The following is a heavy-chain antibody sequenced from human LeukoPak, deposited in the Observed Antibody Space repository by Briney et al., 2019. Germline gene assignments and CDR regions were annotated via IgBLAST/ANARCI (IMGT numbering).Heavy chain of an antibody. D-gene: IGHD3-22*01. V-gene: IGHV3-30*03. CDR2: ISYDGSNK. Sequence: GGSLRLSCAASGFTFSSYGMHWVRQAPGKGLEWVAVISYDGSNKYYADSVKGRFTISRDNSKNTLYLQMNSLRAEDTAVYYCAREMNHYDSSGYYNYFDYWGQGTLVTVSS. J-gene: IGHJ4*02. CDR3: AREMNHYDSSGYYNYFDY. CDR1: GFTFSSYG.